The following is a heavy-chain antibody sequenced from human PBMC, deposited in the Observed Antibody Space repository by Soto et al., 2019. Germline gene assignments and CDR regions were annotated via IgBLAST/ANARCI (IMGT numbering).Heavy chain of an antibody. CDR3: AKVRYSSPMGYYYGMDV. CDR1: RVAFSKFI. D-gene: IGHD6-19*01. CDR2: IIPIFGTA. V-gene: IGHV1-69*13. Sequence: SVKVSCKASRVAFSKFIVTWVRQAPGLGLEWVGGIIPIFGTANYAQKFQGRVTITVDESTSTSYMEVDNLRSEDTAVYYCAKVRYSSPMGYYYGMDVWGQGTTVTVSS. J-gene: IGHJ6*02.